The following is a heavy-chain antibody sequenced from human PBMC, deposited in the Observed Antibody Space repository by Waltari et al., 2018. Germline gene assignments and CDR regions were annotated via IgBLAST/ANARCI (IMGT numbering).Heavy chain of an antibody. D-gene: IGHD6-6*01. V-gene: IGHV1-69*04. Sequence: QVQLVQSGAEVKKPGSSVKVSCKASGGTFSSYAISWVRQAPGQGLEWMGGISPIRGIANYAQKFQGRVTITADESTSTAYMELSSLRSEDTAVYYCARDRLEYSSSPFDYWGQGTLVTVSS. CDR2: ISPIRGIA. CDR3: ARDRLEYSSSPFDY. CDR1: GGTFSSYA. J-gene: IGHJ4*02.